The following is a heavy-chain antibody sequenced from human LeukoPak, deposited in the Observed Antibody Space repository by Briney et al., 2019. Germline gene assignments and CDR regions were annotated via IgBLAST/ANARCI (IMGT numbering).Heavy chain of an antibody. V-gene: IGHV3-23*01. Sequence: GASLRLSCAASGFTFSSYAMSWVRQVPGKGLEWVSAISGSGGSTYYADSVKGRFTISRDNSKNTLYLQMNSLRAEDTAVYYCAKGRWFGELLPNWFDPWGQGTLVTVSS. CDR1: GFTFSSYA. J-gene: IGHJ5*02. CDR2: ISGSGGST. D-gene: IGHD3-10*01. CDR3: AKGRWFGELLPNWFDP.